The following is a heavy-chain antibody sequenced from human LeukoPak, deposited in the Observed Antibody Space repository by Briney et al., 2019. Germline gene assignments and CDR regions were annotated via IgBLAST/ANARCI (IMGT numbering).Heavy chain of an antibody. CDR2: IYYTGST. V-gene: IGHV4-59*08. Sequence: KPSETLSLTCTVSGGSINNYYWSWVRQPPGAGLEWLAYIYYTGSTNYNPSLKTRLTISVDTSKNQFSLRLNSVTAADTAVYYCARFSQYYDSPTHYLDYWSQGILVTVSS. J-gene: IGHJ4*02. CDR1: GGSINNYY. CDR3: ARFSQYYDSPTHYLDY. D-gene: IGHD2/OR15-2a*01.